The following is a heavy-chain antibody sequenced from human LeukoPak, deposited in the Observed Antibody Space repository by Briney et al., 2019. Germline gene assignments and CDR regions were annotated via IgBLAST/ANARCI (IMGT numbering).Heavy chain of an antibody. D-gene: IGHD3-22*01. V-gene: IGHV3-11*04. CDR3: AAAPYYYDSRGYYPPHFDY. Sequence: GGSLRLSCAASGFTFSDYYMSWIRQAPGKGLEWVSYISSSGSTIYYADSVKGRFTISRDNAKNSLYLQVNSLRAEDTAVYYCAAAPYYYDSRGYYPPHFDYWGQGTLVTVSS. CDR2: ISSSGSTI. CDR1: GFTFSDYY. J-gene: IGHJ4*02.